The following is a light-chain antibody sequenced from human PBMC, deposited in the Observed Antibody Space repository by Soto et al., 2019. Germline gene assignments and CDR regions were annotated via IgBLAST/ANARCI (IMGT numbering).Light chain of an antibody. CDR2: LND. CDR1: SSNVGSST. CDR3: ASWDDSLNGVV. Sequence: QAVVTQPPSASGTPGQRVTISCSGSSSNVGSSTINWYQQLPGTAPKLLIYLNDQRPSGVPDRFSGSKSGTSASLAISGLQSEDEANYYCASWDDSLNGVVFGGGTKLTVL. V-gene: IGLV1-44*01. J-gene: IGLJ2*01.